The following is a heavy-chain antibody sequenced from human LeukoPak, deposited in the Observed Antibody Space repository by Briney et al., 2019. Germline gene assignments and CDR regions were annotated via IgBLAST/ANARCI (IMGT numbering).Heavy chain of an antibody. CDR1: GFTVSSNY. J-gene: IGHJ4*02. V-gene: IGHV3-66*01. Sequence: GGSLRLSCAASGFTVSSNYMSWVRQAPVKELEWVSVIYSGGSTYYADSVKGRFTISRDNSKNTLYLQMNSLRAEDTAVYYCARGGSGTNYYDSTGYYYLTYWGQGTLVTVSS. CDR2: IYSGGST. CDR3: ARGGSGTNYYDSTGYYYLTY. D-gene: IGHD3-22*01.